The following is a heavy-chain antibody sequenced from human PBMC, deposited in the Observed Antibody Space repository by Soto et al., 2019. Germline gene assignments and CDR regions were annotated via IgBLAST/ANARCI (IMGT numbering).Heavy chain of an antibody. D-gene: IGHD3-22*01. CDR3: ARGGDSSGSWPRY. Sequence: EVQLVQSGGGLVKPGGSLRLSCAASGFIFSSYSMNWVRQAPGKGLEWVSSVSSSSSYIYYADSLKGRFTISRDNAKNSLYLQMNSLRVEDTAVYCCARGGDSSGSWPRYWGQGTLVTVSS. CDR1: GFIFSSYS. CDR2: VSSSSSYI. J-gene: IGHJ4*02. V-gene: IGHV3-21*01.